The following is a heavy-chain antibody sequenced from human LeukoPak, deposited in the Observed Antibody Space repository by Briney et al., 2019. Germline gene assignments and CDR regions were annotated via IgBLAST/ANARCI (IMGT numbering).Heavy chain of an antibody. Sequence: KPSETLSLTCTVSGGSISSYYWSWIRQPPGKGLEWIGYIYYSGRTNYNPSLKSRVTISVDTSKNQFSLKLSSVTAADTAVYYCARGGYRPIDFDYWGQGTLVTVSS. CDR1: GGSISSYY. CDR3: ARGGYRPIDFDY. CDR2: IYYSGRT. V-gene: IGHV4-59*01. J-gene: IGHJ4*02. D-gene: IGHD3-16*02.